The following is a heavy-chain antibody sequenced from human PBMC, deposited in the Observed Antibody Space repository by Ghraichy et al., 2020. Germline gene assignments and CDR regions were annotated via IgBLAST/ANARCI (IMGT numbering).Heavy chain of an antibody. V-gene: IGHV3-23*01. CDR1: GFTFSNYA. J-gene: IGHJ3*02. CDR3: AKDQRWGPVGATAFDI. D-gene: IGHD1-26*01. Sequence: GGSLRLSCAVSGFTFSNYAMSWVRQAPGKGLEWVSGISGGGSSAFYADSVKGRFTISRDNSKNTLYLQMNSLRAEDTAVYYCAKDQRWGPVGATAFDIRGQGKMVTVSS. CDR2: ISGGGSSA.